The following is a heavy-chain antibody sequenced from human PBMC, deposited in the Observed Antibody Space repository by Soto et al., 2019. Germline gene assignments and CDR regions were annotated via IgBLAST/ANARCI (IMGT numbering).Heavy chain of an antibody. V-gene: IGHV4-30-2*01. CDR2: IYHSGST. Sequence: SETLSLTCADSGGSISSGGYSWSWIRQPPGKGLEWIGYIYHSGSTNYNPSLKSRVTISVDTSKNQFSLKLSSVTAADTAVYYCARDQAPAALLGWFDPWGQGTLVTVSS. CDR3: ARDQAPAALLGWFDP. J-gene: IGHJ5*02. D-gene: IGHD2-2*01. CDR1: GGSISSGGYS.